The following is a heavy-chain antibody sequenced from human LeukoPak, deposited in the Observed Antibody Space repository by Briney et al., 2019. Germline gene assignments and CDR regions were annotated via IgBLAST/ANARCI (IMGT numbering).Heavy chain of an antibody. CDR2: MNPNSGNT. J-gene: IGHJ4*02. CDR3: ARDSTAIVVVPAAIRDY. Sequence: GSVKVSCKASGYTFTSYDINWVRQATGQGLEWMGWMNPNSGNTGYAQKFQGRVTMTRDTSISTAYMELSRLRSDDTAVYYCARDSTAIVVVPAAIRDYWGQGTLVTVSS. CDR1: GYTFTSYD. D-gene: IGHD2-2*02. V-gene: IGHV1-8*01.